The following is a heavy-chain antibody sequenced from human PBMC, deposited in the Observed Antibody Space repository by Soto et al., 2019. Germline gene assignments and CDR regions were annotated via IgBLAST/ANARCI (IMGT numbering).Heavy chain of an antibody. J-gene: IGHJ5*01. V-gene: IGHV1-69*01. CDR3: AVVHVVLITPEIDWFDF. Sequence: SVKVSCKASGGTFSSYAISWVRQAPGQGLEWMGGIIPIFGTANYAQKFQGRVTITADESTSTAYMELSSLRSEDTAVYYCAVVHVVLITPEIDWFDFCGQRTSVTV. CDR1: GGTFSSYA. D-gene: IGHD3-10*01. CDR2: IIPIFGTA.